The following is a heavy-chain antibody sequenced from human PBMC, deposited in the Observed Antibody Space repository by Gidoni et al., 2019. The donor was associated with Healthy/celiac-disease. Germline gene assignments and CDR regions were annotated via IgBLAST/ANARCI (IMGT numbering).Heavy chain of an antibody. J-gene: IGHJ2*01. CDR1: GYSISSGYY. V-gene: IGHV4-38-2*01. D-gene: IGHD3-22*01. Sequence: QVQLQESGPGLVKPSETLSLTCAVSGYSISSGYYWGWLRQPPGKGLECIGSIYHSGGTYYNPSLKSRVTIPVDTSNNQFSLKLSSVTAADTAVYYCARGEGYYDSSGYLGYFDLWGRGTLVTVSS. CDR3: ARGEGYYDSSGYLGYFDL. CDR2: IYHSGGT.